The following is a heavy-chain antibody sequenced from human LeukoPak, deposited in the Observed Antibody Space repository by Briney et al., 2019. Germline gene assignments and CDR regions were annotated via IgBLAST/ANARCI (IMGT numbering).Heavy chain of an antibody. CDR2: INPNSGGT. J-gene: IGHJ4*02. CDR3: ARSPDILTGENFDY. V-gene: IGHV1-2*02. D-gene: IGHD3-9*01. CDR1: GYTFTGYY. Sequence: ASVKVSCKASGYTFTGYYMHWVRQAPGQGLGWMGWINPNSGGTNYAQKFQGRVTMTRDTSISTAYMELSRLRFDDTAVYYCARSPDILTGENFDYWGQGTLVTVSS.